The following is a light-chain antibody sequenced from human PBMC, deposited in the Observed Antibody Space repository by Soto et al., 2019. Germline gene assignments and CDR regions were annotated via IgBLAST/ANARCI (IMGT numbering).Light chain of an antibody. V-gene: IGKV4-1*01. CDR2: WAS. CDR3: QQYYSTPYT. Sequence: DIVMTQSPDSLAVSLGERATINCKSSQSVLYSSNNENSLAWYQLKPGQPPKLLIYWASTRESGVPDRFSGSGSGKDFTLTISSLQAEDVAVYYCQQYYSTPYTFGRGTTLEIK. CDR1: QSVLYSSNNENS. J-gene: IGKJ2*01.